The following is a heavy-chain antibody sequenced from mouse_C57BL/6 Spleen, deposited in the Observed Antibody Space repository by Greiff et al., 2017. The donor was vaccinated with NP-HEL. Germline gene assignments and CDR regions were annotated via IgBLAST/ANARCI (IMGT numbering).Heavy chain of an antibody. J-gene: IGHJ3*01. D-gene: IGHD2-2*01. CDR1: GYTFTSYW. CDR2: IHPNSGST. CDR3: ARDHYGYDGGLAY. Sequence: QVQLQQPGAELVKPGASVKLSCKASGYTFTSYWMHWVKQRPGQGLEWIGMIHPNSGSTKYNEKFKSKATLTVDKSSSTAYMQLRSLTSEDSAVYYCARDHYGYDGGLAYWGQGTLVTVSA. V-gene: IGHV1-64*01.